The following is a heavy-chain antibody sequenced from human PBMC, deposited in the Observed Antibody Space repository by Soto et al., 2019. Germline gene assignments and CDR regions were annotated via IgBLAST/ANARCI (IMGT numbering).Heavy chain of an antibody. J-gene: IGHJ6*02. Sequence: SQTLSLTCAISGDSLSSNSAAWNWIRQSPSRGLEWLGRTYCRSKWYNDYAVSVKSRITIKPDTSKTQFSLQLNSVTPEDTAVYYCARDPAAIRDGMDVWGQGTTVTVSS. D-gene: IGHD2-2*02. CDR3: ARDPAAIRDGMDV. V-gene: IGHV6-1*01. CDR2: TYCRSKWYN. CDR1: GDSLSSNSAA.